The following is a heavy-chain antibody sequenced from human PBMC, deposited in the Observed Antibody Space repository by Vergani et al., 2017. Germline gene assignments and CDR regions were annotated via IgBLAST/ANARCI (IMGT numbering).Heavy chain of an antibody. CDR3: ARDRGIPYSSGWYVGY. CDR2: IKQDGSEK. J-gene: IGHJ4*02. V-gene: IGHV3-7*01. Sequence: EVQLVESGGGLVQPGGSLRLSCAASGFTFSSYWMSWVRQAPGKGLEWVANIKQDGSEKYYVDSVKGRFTISRDNAKNSLYLQMNSLRAEDTAVYYCARDRGIPYSSGWYVGYWGQGTLVTVSS. D-gene: IGHD6-19*01. CDR1: GFTFSSYW.